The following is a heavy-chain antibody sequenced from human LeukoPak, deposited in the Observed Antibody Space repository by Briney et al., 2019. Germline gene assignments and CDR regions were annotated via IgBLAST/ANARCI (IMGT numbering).Heavy chain of an antibody. CDR2: ISGSGGST. D-gene: IGHD6-13*01. Sequence: GGSLRLSCAASGFTFSSYAMSWVRQAPGKGLEWVSAISGSGGSTYYADSVKGRFTISRDNTKNTLYLQMNSLRAEDTAVYYCAKDPYSSSWSDYYGMDVWGQGTTVTVSS. CDR1: GFTFSSYA. CDR3: AKDPYSSSWSDYYGMDV. J-gene: IGHJ6*02. V-gene: IGHV3-23*01.